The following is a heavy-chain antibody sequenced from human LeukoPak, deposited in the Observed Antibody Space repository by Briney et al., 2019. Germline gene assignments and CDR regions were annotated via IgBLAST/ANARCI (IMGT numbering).Heavy chain of an antibody. Sequence: SETLSLTCTVSGGSVSSGSYYWSWIRQPPGKGLEWIGHMYYSGSANHNPSLKSRLTISVDTSKNQFSLRLSSVTAADTAVYYCARVVANWFDHWGQGTLVTVSS. CDR3: ARVVANWFDH. CDR1: GGSVSSGSYY. D-gene: IGHD5-12*01. J-gene: IGHJ5*02. V-gene: IGHV4-61*01. CDR2: MYYSGSA.